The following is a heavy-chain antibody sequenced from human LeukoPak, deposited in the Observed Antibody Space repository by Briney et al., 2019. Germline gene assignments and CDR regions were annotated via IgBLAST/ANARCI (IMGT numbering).Heavy chain of an antibody. CDR2: INPNSGGT. D-gene: IGHD5-12*01. CDR1: GYTFTGYY. J-gene: IGHJ4*02. Sequence: ASVKVSCKASGYTFTGYYMHWVRQAPGQGLEWMGWINPNSGGTNYAQKFQGWVTMTRDTSISTAYMELSRLRSDDTAVYYCARTRVVATRELGYWGQGTLVTVSS. CDR3: ARTRVVATRELGY. V-gene: IGHV1-2*04.